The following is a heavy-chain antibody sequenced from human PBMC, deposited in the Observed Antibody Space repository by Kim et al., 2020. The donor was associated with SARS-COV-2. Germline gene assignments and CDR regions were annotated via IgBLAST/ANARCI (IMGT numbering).Heavy chain of an antibody. J-gene: IGHJ4*02. CDR1: GSTFSSYS. CDR3: ATEGY. V-gene: IGHV3-21*01. CDR2: ISGSSSYI. Sequence: GGSLRLSCAASGSTFSSYSMNWVRQAPGKGLEGVSFISGSSSYISYADSVRGRFTISRDNAKNSLYLQMNSLRAEDTAVYYCATEGYWGQGTLVTVSS.